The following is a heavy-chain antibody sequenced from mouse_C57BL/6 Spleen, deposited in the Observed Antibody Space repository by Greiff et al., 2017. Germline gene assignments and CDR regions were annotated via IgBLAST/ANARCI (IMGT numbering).Heavy chain of an antibody. CDR1: GFTFSDYG. Sequence: EVNVVESGGGLVKPGGSLKLSCAASGFTFSDYGMHWVRQAPEKGLEWVAYISSGSSTIYYADTVKGRFTISRDNAKNTLFLQMTSLRSEDTAMYYCARGGTYWYFDVWGTGTTATVSP. J-gene: IGHJ1*03. D-gene: IGHD1-1*02. CDR3: ARGGTYWYFDV. V-gene: IGHV5-17*01. CDR2: ISSGSSTI.